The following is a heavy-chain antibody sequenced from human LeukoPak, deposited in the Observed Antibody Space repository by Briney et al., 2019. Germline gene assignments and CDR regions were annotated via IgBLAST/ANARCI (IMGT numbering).Heavy chain of an antibody. CDR2: ISAYNGNT. Sequence: GASVKVSCKASGYTFTSFGISWLRQAPGQGLEWMGWISAYNGNTNYAQKLQGRVTMTTDTSTSTAYMELRSLRSDDTAVYYCARDAGYCSGGSCYSYYYYMDVWGKGTTVTVSS. CDR1: GYTFTSFG. V-gene: IGHV1-18*01. J-gene: IGHJ6*03. D-gene: IGHD2-15*01. CDR3: ARDAGYCSGGSCYSYYYYMDV.